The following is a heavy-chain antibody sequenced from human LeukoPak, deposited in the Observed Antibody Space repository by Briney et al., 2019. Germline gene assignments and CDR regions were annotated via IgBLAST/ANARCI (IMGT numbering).Heavy chain of an antibody. V-gene: IGHV4-59*12. CDR2: IYSSGST. Sequence: SETLSLTCTVSGGSISSYYWSWIRQPPGKGLEWIAYIYSSGSTKYNPFLKSRVTISVDTSKNQFSLKLSSVTAADTAVYYCARGDCGGDCYRPLGAFDIWGQGTMVTVSS. J-gene: IGHJ3*02. D-gene: IGHD2-21*02. CDR3: ARGDCGGDCYRPLGAFDI. CDR1: GGSISSYY.